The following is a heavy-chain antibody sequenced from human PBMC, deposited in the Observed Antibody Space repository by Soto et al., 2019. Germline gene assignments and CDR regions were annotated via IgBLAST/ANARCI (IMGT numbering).Heavy chain of an antibody. V-gene: IGHV1-69*01. Sequence: QVQLVQSGAEVKKPGSSVKVSCKVSGGDFNNYVITWVRQAPGQGLEWLGGIIPFYGSANYARNSQGRITITAEGSTSRAYVELSSLMSDDTAVYYCANEKTAYGGLAYYWGQGTLVTVSS. J-gene: IGHJ4*02. CDR3: ANEKTAYGGLAYY. D-gene: IGHD4-17*01. CDR2: IIPFYGSA. CDR1: GGDFNNYV.